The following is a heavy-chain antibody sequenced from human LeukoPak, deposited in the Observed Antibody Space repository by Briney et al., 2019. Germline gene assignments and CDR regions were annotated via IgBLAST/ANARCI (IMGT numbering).Heavy chain of an antibody. Sequence: GRSLRLSCAASGFTLSSYGMRWGRDAPDKGLEWVASRCYDGIDEYYADSMKGRFTIGRENSKNTLYLQMNSLRAEDKAVYYCERTGGGGWYEMGHGGQGALVTVPS. J-gene: IGHJ4*02. CDR2: RCYDGIDE. D-gene: IGHD6-19*01. V-gene: IGHV3-33*01. CDR1: GFTLSSYG. CDR3: ERTGGGGWYEMGH.